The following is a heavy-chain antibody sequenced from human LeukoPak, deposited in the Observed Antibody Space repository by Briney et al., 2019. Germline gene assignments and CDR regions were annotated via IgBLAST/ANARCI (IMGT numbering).Heavy chain of an antibody. D-gene: IGHD3-16*01. CDR1: GFIFNSYW. CDR3: ARGWASSRRKAFDI. Sequence: PGGSLRLSCAASGFIFNSYWMNWLRQAPGKGLEWVANVDQDGSEKYYVGSVKGRFTISRDNAKNSLYLQMNSLRVEDTAVYYCARGWASSRRKAFDIWGQETMVPVSS. V-gene: IGHV3-7*03. J-gene: IGHJ3*02. CDR2: VDQDGSEK.